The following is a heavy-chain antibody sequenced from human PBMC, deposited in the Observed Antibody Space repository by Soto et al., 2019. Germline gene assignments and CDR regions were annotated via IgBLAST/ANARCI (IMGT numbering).Heavy chain of an antibody. D-gene: IGHD2-15*01. CDR1: GGSISSYY. J-gene: IGHJ6*02. CDR2: IYYSGST. V-gene: IGHV4-59*01. Sequence: SETLSLTCTVSGGSISSYYWSWIRQPPGKGLEWIGYIYYSGSTNYNPSLKSRVTISVDTSKNQFSLKLSSVTAADTAVYYCARDRQVVVRYCSGGSCPYYYYGMDVWGQGTTVTVSS. CDR3: ARDRQVVVRYCSGGSCPYYYYGMDV.